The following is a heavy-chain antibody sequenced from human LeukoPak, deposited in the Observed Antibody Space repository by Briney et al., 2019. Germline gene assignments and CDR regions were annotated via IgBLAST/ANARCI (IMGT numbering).Heavy chain of an antibody. J-gene: IGHJ4*02. D-gene: IGHD2-2*01. CDR1: GFTFGSYA. Sequence: GGSLRLSCAASGFTFGSYAMHWVRQAPGKGLEYVSAISSNGGNTDYADSVKGRFTISRDNSKNTLYLQMGSLGAEDMAVYYCARALGYCSSNSCALDYWGQGTLVTVSS. V-gene: IGHV3-64*02. CDR2: ISSNGGNT. CDR3: ARALGYCSSNSCALDY.